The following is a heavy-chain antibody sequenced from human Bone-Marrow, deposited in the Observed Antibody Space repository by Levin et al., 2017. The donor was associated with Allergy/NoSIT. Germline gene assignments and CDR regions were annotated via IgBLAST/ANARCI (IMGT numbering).Heavy chain of an antibody. CDR3: AKGAGWVAGAVALI. Sequence: GGSLRLSCAASGFTFNTYALHWVRQAPGKGLEWVAVISFGGDNAYYADSVKGRFTISRDNSKTTLYLQMNSLRAEDTAVYYCAKGAGWVAGAVALIWGQGNLVTVSS. V-gene: IGHV3-30-3*01. D-gene: IGHD6-19*01. J-gene: IGHJ4*02. CDR1: GFTFNTYA. CDR2: ISFGGDNA.